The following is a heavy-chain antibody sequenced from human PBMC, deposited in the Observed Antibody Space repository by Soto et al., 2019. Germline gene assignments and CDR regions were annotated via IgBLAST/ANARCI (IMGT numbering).Heavy chain of an antibody. CDR1: GFTFSDYY. CDR3: ARVMAPIAARYYYYMDV. J-gene: IGHJ6*03. Sequence: GGSLRLSCAASGFTFSDYYMSWIRQAPGKGLEWVSYISSSGSTIYYADSVKGRFTISRDNAKNSLYLQMNSLRAEDTAVYYCARVMAPIAARYYYYMDVWGKGTTVTVSS. V-gene: IGHV3-11*01. D-gene: IGHD6-13*01. CDR2: ISSSGSTI.